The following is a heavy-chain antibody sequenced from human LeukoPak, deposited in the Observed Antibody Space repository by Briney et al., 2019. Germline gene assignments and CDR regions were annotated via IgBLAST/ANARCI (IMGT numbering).Heavy chain of an antibody. CDR1: GFTFSDYY. J-gene: IGHJ5*02. Sequence: PGGSLRLSCAASGFTFSDYYMSWVRQAPGKGLEWVSAISGSGGSTYYADSVKGRFTISRDNSKNTLYLQMNSLRAEDTAVYYCAKRSTMVRGVISGGFDPWGQGTLVTVSS. CDR3: AKRSTMVRGVISGGFDP. V-gene: IGHV3-23*01. D-gene: IGHD3-10*01. CDR2: ISGSGGST.